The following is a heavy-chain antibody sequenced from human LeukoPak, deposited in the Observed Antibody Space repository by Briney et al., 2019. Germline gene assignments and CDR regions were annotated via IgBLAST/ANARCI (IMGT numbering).Heavy chain of an antibody. Sequence: GGSLRRSCAASGFTFSSYWMSWVRQAPGKGLEWVANIKQDGSEKYYVDSVKGRFTISRDNAKNSLYLQMNSLRAEGTAVYYCARGGEDIVVVVAATADYWGQGTLVTVSS. D-gene: IGHD2-15*01. CDR3: ARGGEDIVVVVAATADY. J-gene: IGHJ4*02. CDR1: GFTFSSYW. CDR2: IKQDGSEK. V-gene: IGHV3-7*03.